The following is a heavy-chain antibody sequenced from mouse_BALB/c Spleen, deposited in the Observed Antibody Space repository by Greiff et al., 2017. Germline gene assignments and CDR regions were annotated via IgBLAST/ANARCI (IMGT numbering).Heavy chain of an antibody. Sequence: EVQVVESGGGLVQPGGSRKLSCAASGFTFSSFGMHWVRQAPEKGLEWVAYISSGSSTIYYADTVKGRFTISRDNPKNTLFLQMTRLRSEDTAMYYCARGGRMITIGNYAMDYWGQGTSVTVSS. CDR3: ARGGRMITIGNYAMDY. V-gene: IGHV5-17*02. CDR2: ISSGSSTI. D-gene: IGHD2-4*01. J-gene: IGHJ4*01. CDR1: GFTFSSFG.